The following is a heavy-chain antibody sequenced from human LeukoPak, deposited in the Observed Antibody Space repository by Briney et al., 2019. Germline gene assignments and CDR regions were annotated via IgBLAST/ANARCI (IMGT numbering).Heavy chain of an antibody. CDR1: GFTFSSSA. CDR2: ISGSGGNT. J-gene: IGHJ4*02. V-gene: IGHV3-23*01. Sequence: GGSLRLSCAASGFTFSSSAMSWVRQAPGKGLEWVSVISGSGGNTYYADSVKGRCTISRDNSKHMLYLQMNSLSAEDPAVYYCAKSYDTSGYYYFYFHSWGQGTLVTISS. CDR3: AKSYDTSGYYYFYFHS. D-gene: IGHD3-22*01.